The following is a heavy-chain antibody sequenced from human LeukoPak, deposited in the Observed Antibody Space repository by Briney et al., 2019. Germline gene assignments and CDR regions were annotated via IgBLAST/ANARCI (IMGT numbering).Heavy chain of an antibody. D-gene: IGHD6-13*01. Sequence: ASVKVSCKASGGTLSSYAISWVRQAPGQGLEWMGGIIPIFGTANYAQKFQGRVTITADESTSTAYMELSSLRSEDTAVYYCARSGPGIAAAGDPGWFDPWGQGTLVTVSS. J-gene: IGHJ5*02. CDR3: ARSGPGIAAAGDPGWFDP. V-gene: IGHV1-69*13. CDR1: GGTLSSYA. CDR2: IIPIFGTA.